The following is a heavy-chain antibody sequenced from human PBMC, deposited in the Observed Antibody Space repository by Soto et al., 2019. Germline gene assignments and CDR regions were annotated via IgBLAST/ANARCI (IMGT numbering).Heavy chain of an antibody. J-gene: IGHJ4*02. V-gene: IGHV3-33*01. Sequence: QVQLVESGGGVVQPGRSLRLSCAASGFTFNTYGMHWVRQAPGKGLEWVAVIWQDGGKKYYADSAKGRFTISRDNSKNTVFQQMNSLRAEDTAVYYCARDLGQGNGPFDYWGQGTLVTVSS. CDR3: ARDLGQGNGPFDY. D-gene: IGHD1-26*01. CDR1: GFTFNTYG. CDR2: IWQDGGKK.